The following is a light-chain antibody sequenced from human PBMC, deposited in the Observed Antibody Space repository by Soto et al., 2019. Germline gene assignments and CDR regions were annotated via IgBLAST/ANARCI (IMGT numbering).Light chain of an antibody. J-gene: IGKJ1*01. Sequence: DIVMTQSPDSLAVSLGERATINCKSSQSILYYANNKNSLAWYQQKPGQPPKLLIYWASTRESGVPDRFSGSASGTDFTLTISSLQAEDVAVYYCQHYYSPPWTFGQGTKVGIK. CDR1: QSILYYANNKNS. CDR3: QHYYSPPWT. V-gene: IGKV4-1*01. CDR2: WAS.